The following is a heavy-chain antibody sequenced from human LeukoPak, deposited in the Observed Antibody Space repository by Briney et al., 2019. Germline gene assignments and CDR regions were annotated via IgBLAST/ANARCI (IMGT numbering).Heavy chain of an antibody. V-gene: IGHV3-53*01. CDR3: AKANYDFWSGYLNWFDP. D-gene: IGHD3-3*01. CDR2: IYSGSSST. CDR1: GFTVSSNY. Sequence: PGGSLRLSCAASGFTVSSNYMSWVRQAPGKGLEWVSVIYSGSSSTYYTDSVKGRFTISRDNSKNTLYLQMNSLRAEDTAVYYCAKANYDFWSGYLNWFDPWGQGTLVTVSS. J-gene: IGHJ5*02.